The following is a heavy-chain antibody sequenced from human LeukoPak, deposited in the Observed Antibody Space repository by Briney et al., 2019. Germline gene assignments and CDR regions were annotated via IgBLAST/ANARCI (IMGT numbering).Heavy chain of an antibody. CDR3: AREVVDGGYGMDV. D-gene: IGHD2-21*01. CDR2: IIPIFGTA. CDR1: GGAFSSYA. J-gene: IGHJ6*04. V-gene: IGHV1-69*13. Sequence: GASVKVSCKASGGAFSSYAISWVRQAPGQGLEWMGGIIPIFGTANYAQKFQGRVTITADESTSTAYMELSSLRSEDTAVYYCAREVVDGGYGMDVWGKGTTVTVSS.